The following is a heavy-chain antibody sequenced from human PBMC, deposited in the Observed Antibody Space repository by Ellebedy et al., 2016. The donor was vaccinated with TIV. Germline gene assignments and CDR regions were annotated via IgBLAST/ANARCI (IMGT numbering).Heavy chain of an antibody. CDR3: AVHAWNQDAFDI. J-gene: IGHJ3*02. V-gene: IGHV4-34*01. D-gene: IGHD1-14*01. CDR2: INHSGST. Sequence: SETLSLTXAVYGGSFSGYYWSWIRQPPGKGLEWIGEINHSGSTNYNPSLKSRVTISVDTSKNQFSLKLSSVTAADTAVYYCAVHAWNQDAFDIWGQGTMVTVSS. CDR1: GGSFSGYY.